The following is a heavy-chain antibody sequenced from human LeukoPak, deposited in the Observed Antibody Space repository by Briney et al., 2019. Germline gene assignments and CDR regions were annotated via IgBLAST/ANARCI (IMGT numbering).Heavy chain of an antibody. D-gene: IGHD3-16*01. CDR3: ANEHGG. Sequence: GASVKVSCKASGYTFTGSYMHWVRQAPGQGFEWIGWISPASGATKYAQNFQGRVTLTTDTSITTAYMELSSLTSDDTASHYCANEHGGWGQGTPVTVSS. CDR1: GYTFTGSY. V-gene: IGHV1-2*02. CDR2: ISPASGAT. J-gene: IGHJ4*02.